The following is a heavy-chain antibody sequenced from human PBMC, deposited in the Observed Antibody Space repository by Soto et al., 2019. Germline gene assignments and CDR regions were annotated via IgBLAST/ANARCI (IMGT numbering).Heavy chain of an antibody. Sequence: QITLKESGPTLVKPTQTLTLTCAFSGFSLNTRGVGVGWVRQPPGKALEWLALIYWDNDKRYSPSLKNRLTITKDTPKDHVVLMMTDMDRVDTATYYCTHNNYYGSGSVYWGRGTLVTVSS. CDR2: IYWDNDK. J-gene: IGHJ4*02. CDR3: THNNYYGSGSVY. V-gene: IGHV2-5*02. D-gene: IGHD3-10*01. CDR1: GFSLNTRGVG.